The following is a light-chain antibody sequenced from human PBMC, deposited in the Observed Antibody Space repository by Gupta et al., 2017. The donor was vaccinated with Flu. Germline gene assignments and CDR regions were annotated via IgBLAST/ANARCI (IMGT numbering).Light chain of an antibody. CDR3: QEWDSTTGVV. V-gene: IGLV3-1*01. CDR2: QDK. CDR1: RLGDKY. Sequence: SYDLTQPPSVSVSPGQPATISCSGDRLGDKYTCWYQHKPGQSPVLGSEQDKKRPSGISERGSGSSSGNTATLTISGTQTSDEGDYYCQEWDSTTGVVFGSGTRVTVL. J-gene: IGLJ1*01.